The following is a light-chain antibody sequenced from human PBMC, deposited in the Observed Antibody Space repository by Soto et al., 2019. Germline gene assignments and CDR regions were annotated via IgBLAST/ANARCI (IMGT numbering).Light chain of an antibody. V-gene: IGKV3D-20*02. CDR2: DAS. Sequence: IVFTQSPCTLSLSPGERATLSCRASQSVSSSYLAWYQQKPGQAPRLLIYDASDRATGIPARFSGSGSGTDFTLTISSLEPEDFAVYYCQQRGDWPRTFGQGTKVDIK. J-gene: IGKJ1*01. CDR1: QSVSSSY. CDR3: QQRGDWPRT.